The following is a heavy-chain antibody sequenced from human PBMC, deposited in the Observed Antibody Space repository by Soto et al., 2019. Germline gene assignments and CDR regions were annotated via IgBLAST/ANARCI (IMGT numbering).Heavy chain of an antibody. CDR3: AKSHTVLVKLDS. CDR2: LSASGSIT. D-gene: IGHD3-3*01. CDR1: GFTFSSYA. Sequence: AGSLRLSFAGTGFTFSSYAMNWVRQVPGKGLEWVAGLSASGSITFYAESVKGRFTISRDNSKNTVFLQMDSLRAEDAAIYFCAKSHTVLVKLDSWGQGTLVTVSS. V-gene: IGHV3-23*01. J-gene: IGHJ5*01.